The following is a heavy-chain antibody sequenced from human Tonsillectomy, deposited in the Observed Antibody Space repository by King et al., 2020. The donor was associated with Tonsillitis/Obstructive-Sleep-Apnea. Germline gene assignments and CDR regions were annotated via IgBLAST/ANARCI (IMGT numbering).Heavy chain of an antibody. CDR3: AGRRAVAGSPEDWFDP. D-gene: IGHD6-19*01. J-gene: IGHJ5*02. Sequence: VQLVESGAEVKKPGESLMISCKGSGYSFTSYWIGWVRQLPGKGLECMGIIYPGDSDTRYSPSFQGQVTISADKSINTAYLQWSSLKTSDTAMYYCAGRRAVAGSPEDWFDPWGQGTLVTVSS. CDR2: IYPGDSDT. CDR1: GYSFTSYW. V-gene: IGHV5-51*01.